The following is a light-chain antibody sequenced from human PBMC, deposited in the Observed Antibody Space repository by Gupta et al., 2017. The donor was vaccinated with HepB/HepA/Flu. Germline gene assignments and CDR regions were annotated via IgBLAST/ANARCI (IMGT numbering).Light chain of an antibody. CDR2: DTS. Sequence: ELVLTQSPATLSLSPGERATLSCRASQSVSIYLAWYQQKPGQAPRLLIYDTSNRATGIPARFSGSGSGTDFTLTISSLEPEDFAVYCCQQRSNWPLTFGGGCKVEIK. CDR3: QQRSNWPLT. J-gene: IGKJ4*01. CDR1: QSVSIY. V-gene: IGKV3-11*01.